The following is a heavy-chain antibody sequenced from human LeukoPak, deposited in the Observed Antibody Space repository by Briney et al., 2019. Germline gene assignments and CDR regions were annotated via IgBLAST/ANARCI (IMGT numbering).Heavy chain of an antibody. D-gene: IGHD3-10*01. CDR1: GFTFSDYY. CDR3: ARARRPTMVRGVAYYYYMDV. V-gene: IGHV3-11*04. J-gene: IGHJ6*03. Sequence: GGSLRLSCAASGFTFSDYYMSWIRQAPGKGLERVSYISSSGSTIYYADSVKGRFTISRDNAKNSLYLQMNSLRAEDTAVYYCARARRPTMVRGVAYYYYMDVWGKGTTVTISS. CDR2: ISSSGSTI.